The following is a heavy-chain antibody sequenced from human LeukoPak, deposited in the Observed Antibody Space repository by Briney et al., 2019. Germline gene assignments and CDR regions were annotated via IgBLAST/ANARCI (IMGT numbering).Heavy chain of an antibody. CDR3: ARGNYDFDY. J-gene: IGHJ4*02. V-gene: IGHV3-33*01. D-gene: IGHD4-4*01. CDR1: GFTFSSYG. CDR2: IWYDGSNK. Sequence: PGRSLRLSCAASGFTFSSYGMHWVRQAPGKGLEWVAVIWYDGSNKYYADSMKGRFTISRDNSKNTLYLQMNSLRAEDTAVYYCARGNYDFDYWGQGTLVTVSS.